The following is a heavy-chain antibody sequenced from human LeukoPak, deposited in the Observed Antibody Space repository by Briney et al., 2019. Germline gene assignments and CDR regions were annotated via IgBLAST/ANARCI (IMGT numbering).Heavy chain of an antibody. CDR2: IKQDGSEK. CDR3: ARDPGDRAIDRWFDP. Sequence: GGSLRLSCGASGFTFSSYWMSWVRQVPGKGLEWVANIKQDGSEKYYVDSVKGRFIISRDNAKNLLYLHMNDLRAEDTAVYYCARDPGDRAIDRWFDPWGQGTLVTVSS. CDR1: GFTFSSYW. J-gene: IGHJ5*02. V-gene: IGHV3-7*03. D-gene: IGHD5-18*01.